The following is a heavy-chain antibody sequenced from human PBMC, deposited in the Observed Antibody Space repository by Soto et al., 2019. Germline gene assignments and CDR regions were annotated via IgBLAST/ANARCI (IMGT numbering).Heavy chain of an antibody. Sequence: GASVKVSCKASGGTFSSYTISWVRQAPGQGLEWMGRIIPILGIANYAQKFQGRVTITADKSTSTAYMELSSLRSEDTAVYYCASYHYDFWSGYQNWFDPWGQGTLVTVSS. D-gene: IGHD3-3*01. J-gene: IGHJ5*02. V-gene: IGHV1-69*02. CDR2: IIPILGIA. CDR3: ASYHYDFWSGYQNWFDP. CDR1: GGTFSSYT.